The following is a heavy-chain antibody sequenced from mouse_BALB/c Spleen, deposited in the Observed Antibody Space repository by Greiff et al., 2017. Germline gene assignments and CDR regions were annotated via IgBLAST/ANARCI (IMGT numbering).Heavy chain of an antibody. D-gene: IGHD2-4*01. CDR3: AIYDYDGGYAMDD. V-gene: IGHV14-3*02. Sequence: VQLQQSGAELVKPGASVKLSCTASGFNIKDTYMHWVKQRPEQGLEWIGRIDPANGNTKYDPKFQGKATITADTSSNTAYLQLSSLTSEDTAVYYCAIYDYDGGYAMDDWGQGTSVTVSS. CDR1: GFNIKDTY. CDR2: IDPANGNT. J-gene: IGHJ4*01.